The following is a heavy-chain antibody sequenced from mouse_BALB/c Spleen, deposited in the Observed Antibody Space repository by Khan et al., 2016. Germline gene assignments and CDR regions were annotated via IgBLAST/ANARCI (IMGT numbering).Heavy chain of an antibody. CDR3: TRQSGSWFAY. CDR1: GFTFSDAW. J-gene: IGHJ3*01. CDR2: IRNKANNLAT. V-gene: IGHV6-6*01. D-gene: IGHD4-1*01. Sequence: QLEESGGGLVQPGGSMKLSCAASGFTFSDAWMDWVRQSPEKGLEWVAEIRNKANNLATYYAESVKGRFTISGDDSKNSVYLQMNSLRAEDTGIYYCTRQSGSWFAYWGQGTLVTVSA.